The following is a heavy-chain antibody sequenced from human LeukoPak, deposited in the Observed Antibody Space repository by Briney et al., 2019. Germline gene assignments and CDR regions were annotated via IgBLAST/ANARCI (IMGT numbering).Heavy chain of an antibody. CDR3: ARGSGYYSN. Sequence: GRSLRLSCAASGFTFSDHVMHWVRQAPGKGLEYVSAISSNGGSTYYANSVKGRFTISRDNSKNTLYLQMGSLRAEDMAVYYCARGSGYYSNWGQGTLVTVSS. CDR2: ISSNGGST. V-gene: IGHV3-64*01. CDR1: GFTFSDHV. J-gene: IGHJ4*02. D-gene: IGHD3-22*01.